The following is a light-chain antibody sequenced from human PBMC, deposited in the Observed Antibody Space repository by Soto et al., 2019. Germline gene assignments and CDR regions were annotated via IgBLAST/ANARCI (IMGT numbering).Light chain of an antibody. V-gene: IGKV1-12*01. CDR1: QDISNW. CDR2: AAS. CDR3: QQANTFPPT. Sequence: DIQMTQSPSSVSASVGDRVTIACRSTQDISNWLAWYQQKPGEAPRLLIYAASILQSGVPSRISGSGSGTEFTLTISSLQPEDFATYYCQQANTFPPTFGGGTKVENK. J-gene: IGKJ4*01.